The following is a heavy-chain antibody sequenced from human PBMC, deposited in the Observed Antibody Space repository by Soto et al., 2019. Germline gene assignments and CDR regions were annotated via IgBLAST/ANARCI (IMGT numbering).Heavy chain of an antibody. CDR3: ARSGQRRRYYQYYYGMDV. CDR2: VSAYNSNT. Sequence: SVKVVCKAPGHTFTSDGINWLRQAQGQGLECMEWVSAYNSNTNYAQEVQGRVSMTIVTSTSTAYMELRSVTSEETAVYYCARSGQRRRYYQYYYGMDVWAQGTTVTVSS. V-gene: IGHV1-18*01. CDR1: GHTFTSDG. D-gene: IGHD3-10*01. J-gene: IGHJ6*02.